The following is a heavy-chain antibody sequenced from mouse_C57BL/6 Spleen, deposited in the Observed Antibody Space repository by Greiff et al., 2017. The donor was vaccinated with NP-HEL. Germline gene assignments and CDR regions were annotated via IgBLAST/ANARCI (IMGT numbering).Heavy chain of an antibody. CDR2: IYPGNSDT. CDR3: TRSDYYGSREGDY. Sequence: VQLQQSGTVLARPGASVKMSCKTSGYTFTSYWMHWVKQRPGQGLEWIGAIYPGNSDTSYNQKFKGKAKLTAVTSASTAYMELSSLTNEDSAVYYCTRSDYYGSREGDYWGQGTTLTVSS. D-gene: IGHD1-1*01. CDR1: GYTFTSYW. J-gene: IGHJ2*01. V-gene: IGHV1-5*01.